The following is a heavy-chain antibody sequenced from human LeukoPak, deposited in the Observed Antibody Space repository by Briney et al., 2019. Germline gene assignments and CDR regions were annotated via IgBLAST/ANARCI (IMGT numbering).Heavy chain of an antibody. V-gene: IGHV4-61*02. D-gene: IGHD4-17*01. J-gene: IGHJ3*02. Sequence: SETLSLTCTVSGASITTGTYYWNWIRQPAGKGLEWIGRLYTSGTTNYNPSLQSRVTISGDTSKNQFSLMLHSVTAADSAVYYCARETVTTWWDGFDIWGQGTVITVSS. CDR1: GASITTGTYY. CDR3: ARETVTTWWDGFDI. CDR2: LYTSGTT.